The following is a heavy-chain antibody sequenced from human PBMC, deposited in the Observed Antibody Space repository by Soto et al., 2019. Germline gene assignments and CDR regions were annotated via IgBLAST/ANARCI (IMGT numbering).Heavy chain of an antibody. CDR3: ARSPEATVTALDY. CDR2: IYYSGST. Sequence: QVQLQESGPGLVKPSQTLSLTCTVSGGSISSGGYYWSWIRQHPGKGLEWIGYIYYSGSTYYNPSLKSRGTISVDTSPNQFSLTLSSVTAADTAVYYCARSPEATVTALDYWGQGTLVTVSS. V-gene: IGHV4-31*03. D-gene: IGHD4-17*01. CDR1: GGSISSGGYY. J-gene: IGHJ4*02.